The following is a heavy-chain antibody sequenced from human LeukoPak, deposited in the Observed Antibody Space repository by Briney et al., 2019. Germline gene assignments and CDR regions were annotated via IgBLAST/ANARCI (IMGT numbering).Heavy chain of an antibody. V-gene: IGHV3-20*04. Sequence: TGGSLRLSCAASGFTFDDYGMSWVRQAPGKGLEWVSGINRNGGTTNYADSVKGRFTISRDNAKNTLYLQMNSLRAEDTAVYYCARVSGPGMNEYFHLWGQGTLVTVSS. CDR1: GFTFDDYG. D-gene: IGHD3-10*01. J-gene: IGHJ1*01. CDR3: ARVSGPGMNEYFHL. CDR2: INRNGGTT.